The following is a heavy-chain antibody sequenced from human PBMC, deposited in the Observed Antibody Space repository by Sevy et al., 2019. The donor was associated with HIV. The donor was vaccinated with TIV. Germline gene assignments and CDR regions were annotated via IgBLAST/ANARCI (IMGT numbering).Heavy chain of an antibody. V-gene: IGHV3-30*06. CDR2: ISYDRSYK. J-gene: IGHJ4*02. Sequence: GGSLRLSCAASGFTFGSYGMHWVRQAPGKGLEWVAYISYDRSYKNYADSVKGRFTISRDNSKNTVFLQLNSLRPEDTAVYYCARVFSSYYFDYWGQGTLVTVSS. CDR1: GFTFGSYG. CDR3: ARVFSSYYFDY.